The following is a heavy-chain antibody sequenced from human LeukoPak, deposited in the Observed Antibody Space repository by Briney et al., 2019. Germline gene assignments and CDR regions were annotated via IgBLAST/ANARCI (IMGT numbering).Heavy chain of an antibody. D-gene: IGHD5-24*01. V-gene: IGHV4-59*12. J-gene: IGHJ4*02. Sequence: SETLSLTCTVSGGSISSYSCNWIRQSPGKGLEWIGRVYHSGSINYNPSLKSRVTISVDTSKNQFSLKLSSVTAADTAVYYCARKRWLQFPFDYWGQGTLVTVSS. CDR1: GGSISSYS. CDR2: VYHSGSI. CDR3: ARKRWLQFPFDY.